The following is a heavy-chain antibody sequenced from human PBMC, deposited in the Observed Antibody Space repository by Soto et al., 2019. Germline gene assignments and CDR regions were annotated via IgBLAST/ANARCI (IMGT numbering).Heavy chain of an antibody. CDR1: GFTFSNYV. CDR3: VKIRDYYDSSGYPPYFFDY. D-gene: IGHD3-22*01. Sequence: LRLSCASSGFTFSNYVMNWFLQAPGKGLEWVSAITGSGGSTYYADSVKGRFTMSRDDPKNTLYLQMNSLRAEDTAVYYCVKIRDYYDSSGYPPYFFDYWGQGTLVTVSS. CDR2: ITGSGGST. J-gene: IGHJ4*02. V-gene: IGHV3-23*01.